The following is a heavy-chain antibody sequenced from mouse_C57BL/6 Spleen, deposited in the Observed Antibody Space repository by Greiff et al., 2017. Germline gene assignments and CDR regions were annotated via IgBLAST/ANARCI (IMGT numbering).Heavy chain of an antibody. CDR1: GYAFSSYW. CDR3: ARYGSAYYAMDD. V-gene: IGHV1-80*01. D-gene: IGHD2-2*01. Sequence: QVQLQQSGAELVKPGASVKISCKASGYAFSSYWMNWVKQRPGKGLEWIGQIYPGDGDTNYNGKFKGKATLTADKSASPAYMQLSSLTSEDSAVYICARYGSAYYAMDDWGQGTSVTVSA. J-gene: IGHJ4*01. CDR2: IYPGDGDT.